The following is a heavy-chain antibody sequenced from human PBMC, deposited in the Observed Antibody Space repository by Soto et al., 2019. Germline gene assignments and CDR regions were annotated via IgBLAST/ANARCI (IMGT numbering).Heavy chain of an antibody. CDR3: ARDLEGYNWFDP. CDR2: IYYSGST. Sequence: SETLSLTCTVSGGSISSGGYYWSWIRQHPGKGLEWIGYIYYSGSTYYNPSLKSRVTISVDTSKNQFSLKLSSVTAADTAVYYCARDLEGYNWFDPWGQGTLVTVS. CDR1: GGSISSGGYY. V-gene: IGHV4-31*03. J-gene: IGHJ5*02.